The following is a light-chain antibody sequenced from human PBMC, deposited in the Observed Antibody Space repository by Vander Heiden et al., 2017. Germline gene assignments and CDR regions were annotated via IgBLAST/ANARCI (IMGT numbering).Light chain of an antibody. CDR2: DNS. J-gene: IGLJ3*02. CDR1: WSNFGAAYA. Sequence: QSVLTQPPSVSGAPGQTVTISCTETWSNFGAAYAVHWSIQLPGTAPKLLVCDNSTRPSGVPDRFSGSKFGTSASLAITGLQAEDEADYYCQSYDNILTGWVFGGGTKLTVL. CDR3: QSYDNILTGWV. V-gene: IGLV1-40*01.